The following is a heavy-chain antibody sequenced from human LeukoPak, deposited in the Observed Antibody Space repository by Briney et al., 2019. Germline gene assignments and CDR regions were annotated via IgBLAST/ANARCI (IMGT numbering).Heavy chain of an antibody. V-gene: IGHV3-30*04. CDR3: ARDLAGAPPGGYYGMDV. CDR2: ISYDGSNK. CDR1: GFTFSSYA. J-gene: IGHJ6*02. D-gene: IGHD2-8*02. Sequence: PGRSLRLSCAASGFTFSSYAMHWVRQAPGKGLEWVAVISYDGSNKYYADSVKGRFTISRDNSKNTLYLQMNSLRAEDTAVYYCARDLAGAPPGGYYGMDVWGQGTTVTVSS.